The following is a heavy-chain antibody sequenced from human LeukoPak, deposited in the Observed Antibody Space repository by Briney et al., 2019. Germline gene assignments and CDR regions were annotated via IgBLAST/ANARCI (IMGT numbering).Heavy chain of an antibody. CDR2: INPNSGGT. CDR3: ARALYDSAVYFDY. J-gene: IGHJ4*02. Sequence: ASVKVSCKASGYTFTGYYMHWVRQAPGQGLEWMGWINPNSGGTNYAQKFQGWVTMTRDTSISTAYMELSRLRSDDTAVYYCARALYDSAVYFDYWGQGTLVTVSS. D-gene: IGHD5/OR15-5a*01. CDR1: GYTFTGYY. V-gene: IGHV1-2*04.